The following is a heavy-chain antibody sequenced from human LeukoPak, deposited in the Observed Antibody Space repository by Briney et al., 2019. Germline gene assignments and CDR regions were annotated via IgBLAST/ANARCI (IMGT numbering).Heavy chain of an antibody. CDR1: GFTFSSYA. Sequence: GGSLRLSCAASGFTFSSYAMHWARQAPGKGLEWVAVISFDGSNNYYADSVKGRFTISRDNSKNTLYLQVNSLRAEDTAVYYCARDIRYSSSWRFDYWGQGTLVTVSS. CDR2: ISFDGSNN. CDR3: ARDIRYSSSWRFDY. J-gene: IGHJ4*02. V-gene: IGHV3-30-3*01. D-gene: IGHD6-13*01.